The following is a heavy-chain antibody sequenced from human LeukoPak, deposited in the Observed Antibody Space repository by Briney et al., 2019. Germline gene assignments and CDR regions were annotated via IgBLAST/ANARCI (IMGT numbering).Heavy chain of an antibody. D-gene: IGHD3-22*01. J-gene: IGHJ4*02. V-gene: IGHV4-39*01. CDR1: GGSITSTSHY. CDR3: ARSDSSGSSSDY. Sequence: SEPLSLTCIVSGGSITSTSHYWGWIRQPPGKGLEWIASMYYGGSTYYNPSLNSRVTISVATSKNQFSLTLNSVTAADTALYYCARSDSSGSSSDYWGQGTLLTVSS. CDR2: MYYGGST.